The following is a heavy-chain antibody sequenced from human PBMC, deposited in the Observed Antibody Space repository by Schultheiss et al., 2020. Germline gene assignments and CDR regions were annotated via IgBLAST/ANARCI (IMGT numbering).Heavy chain of an antibody. V-gene: IGHV3-23*01. CDR2: ISGSGGST. J-gene: IGHJ6*02. CDR3: AKGGHYDILTGYSSGYYYGMDF. D-gene: IGHD3-9*01. CDR1: GFTFSSYA. Sequence: GGSLRLSCAASGFTFSSYAMSWVRQAPGKGLEWVSAISGSGGSTYYPDSVKGRFTISRDNSKNTLYLQMNSLRAEDTAVYYCAKGGHYDILTGYSSGYYYGMDFWGQGTTVTVSS.